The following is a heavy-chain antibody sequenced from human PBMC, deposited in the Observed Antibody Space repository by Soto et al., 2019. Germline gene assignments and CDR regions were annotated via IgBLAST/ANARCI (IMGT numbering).Heavy chain of an antibody. D-gene: IGHD2-21*02. CDR2: ISYSGST. CDR1: GGSISSSSYF. V-gene: IGHV4-39*01. J-gene: IGHJ5*02. CDR3: ARHPSDFWFDP. Sequence: QLQLQESGPGLVKPSATLSLTCTVSGGSISSSSYFWGWIRQPPGKGLEWIGSISYSGSTYYNPSLESRVTVSVDTSKNQCSLKLSSVTAADTAVYYCARHPSDFWFDPWGQGTLVTVSS.